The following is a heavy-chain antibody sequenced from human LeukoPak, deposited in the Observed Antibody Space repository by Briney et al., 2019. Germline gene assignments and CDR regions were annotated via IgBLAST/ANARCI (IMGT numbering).Heavy chain of an antibody. J-gene: IGHJ4*02. D-gene: IGHD3-3*01. CDR2: ISYDGSNK. V-gene: IGHV3-30-3*01. CDR1: GFTFSSYA. Sequence: GGSLRLSCAASGFTFSSYAMHWVRQAPGKGLEWVAVISYDGSNKYYADSVKGRFTISRDNSKNTLYLQMNSLRAEDTAVYYCASPRYYDFWSGYPFDYWGQGTLVTVSS. CDR3: ASPRYYDFWSGYPFDY.